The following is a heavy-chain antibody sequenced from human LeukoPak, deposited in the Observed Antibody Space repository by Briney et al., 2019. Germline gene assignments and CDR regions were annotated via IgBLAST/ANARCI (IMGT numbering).Heavy chain of an antibody. CDR2: INPNSGNT. D-gene: IGHD4-17*01. Sequence: ASVKVSCKASGYSFTGYYIHWVRQAPGQGLEWMAWINPNSGNTGYAQKFQGRVTMTRNTSITTAYMELSSLRSEDTAVYYCARGNKDYGDNARGLSDYWGQGTLVTVSS. CDR1: GYSFTGYY. J-gene: IGHJ4*02. CDR3: ARGNKDYGDNARGLSDY. V-gene: IGHV1-8*02.